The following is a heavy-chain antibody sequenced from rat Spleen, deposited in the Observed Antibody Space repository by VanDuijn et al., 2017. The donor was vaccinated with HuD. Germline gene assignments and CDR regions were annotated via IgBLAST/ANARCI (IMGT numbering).Heavy chain of an antibody. J-gene: IGHJ1*01. CDR1: GFTFSNYY. Sequence: EVQLVESGGGLVQPGRSMKLSCAASGFTFSNYYMAWVRQAPTKGLEWVASISTGGGNTYYRDSVKGRFTISRDNAKSTLYLQMDSLRSEDTATYYCARPTPPYWYFDLWGPGTMVTVSS. V-gene: IGHV5-25*01. CDR3: ARPTPPYWYFDL. D-gene: IGHD3-1*01. CDR2: ISTGGGNT.